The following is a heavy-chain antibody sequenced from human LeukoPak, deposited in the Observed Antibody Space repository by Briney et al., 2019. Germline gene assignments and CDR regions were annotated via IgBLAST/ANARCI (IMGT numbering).Heavy chain of an antibody. CDR3: ARTRYCSSTSCYVSGVVNWFDP. V-gene: IGHV4-34*01. CDR1: GGSFSGYY. CDR2: INHSGST. Sequence: SETLSLTCAVYGGSFSGYYWSWIRQPPGKGLEWIGEINHSGSTNYNPSLKSRVTISVDTSKNQFSLKLSSVTAADTAVYYCARTRYCSSTSCYVSGVVNWFDPWGQGTLVTVSS. D-gene: IGHD2-2*01. J-gene: IGHJ5*02.